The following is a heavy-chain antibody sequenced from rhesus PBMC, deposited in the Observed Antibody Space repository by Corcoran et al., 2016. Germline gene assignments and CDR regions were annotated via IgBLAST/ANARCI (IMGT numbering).Heavy chain of an antibody. CDR1: GSILSDYY. Sequence: EVRLVESGGGSFQPGGSLRLSCAASGSILSDYYMSWVRQDPGKGPGWVACIRNKLYVGAPEYAASVKSRFTISRDYLNGVVSLQMNSLKAEDTATYYCVRAIVATTTGGYWGQGVLVTVSS. D-gene: IGHD1-44*01. V-gene: IGHV3-116*02. CDR3: VRAIVATTTGGY. CDR2: IRNKLYVGAP. J-gene: IGHJ4*01.